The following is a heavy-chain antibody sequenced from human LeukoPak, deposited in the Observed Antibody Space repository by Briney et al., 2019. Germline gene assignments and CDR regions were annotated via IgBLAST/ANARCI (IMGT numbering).Heavy chain of an antibody. CDR1: GFTFSSYA. Sequence: PGGSLRLSCAASGFTFSSYAMSWVRQAPGKGLEWVSAISGSGGNTYYADSVKGRFTISRDNSKNTLYLQMNSLRAEDTAVYYCAKDPILTGYYSTFXYXXQGTXVTVS. D-gene: IGHD3-9*01. CDR2: ISGSGGNT. CDR3: AKDPILTGYYSTFXY. V-gene: IGHV3-23*01. J-gene: IGHJ4*02.